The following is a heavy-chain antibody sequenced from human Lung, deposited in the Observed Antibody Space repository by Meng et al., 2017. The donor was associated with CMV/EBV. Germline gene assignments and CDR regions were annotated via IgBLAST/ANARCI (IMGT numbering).Heavy chain of an antibody. D-gene: IGHD4-11*01. J-gene: IGHJ6*02. CDR2: ISDDGTSK. Sequence: SCAASGFAFSKAWMSWVRQAPGKGLEWVAVISDDGTSKYYAESVKGRFTISRDNSKNTLYLQMNSLRGEDTTVYYCARQYQLRGHYYYYGLDVWGQGXTVTVSS. CDR1: GFAFSKAW. V-gene: IGHV3-30-3*01. CDR3: ARQYQLRGHYYYYGLDV.